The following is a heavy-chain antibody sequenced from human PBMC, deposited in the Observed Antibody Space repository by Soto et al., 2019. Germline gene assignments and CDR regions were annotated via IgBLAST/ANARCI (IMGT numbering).Heavy chain of an antibody. CDR1: GYTFTGYY. D-gene: IGHD2-2*01. CDR3: ARDLGCSSTSCYDAGYYYYMDV. CDR2: INPNSGGT. Sequence: ASVKVSCKASGYTFTGYYMHWVRQAPGQGLEWMGWINPNSGGTNYAQKLQCRVTMTTDTSTSTAYMELRSLRSDDTAVYYCARDLGCSSTSCYDAGYYYYMDVWGKGTTVTVSS. V-gene: IGHV1-2*02. J-gene: IGHJ6*03.